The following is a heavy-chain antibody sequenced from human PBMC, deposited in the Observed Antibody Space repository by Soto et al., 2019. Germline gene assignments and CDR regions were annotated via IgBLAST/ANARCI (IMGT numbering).Heavy chain of an antibody. V-gene: IGHV3-7*01. Sequence: LRLSCTASGFTFSDSWMTWVRQAPGKGLEWVARIKPDESEKKYADSVKGRFSISRDNAKNSMYLQMDSLRGEDTAVYYCVRGGSNYASWGQGTLVTVSS. D-gene: IGHD4-4*01. CDR3: VRGGSNYAS. CDR2: IKPDESEK. J-gene: IGHJ5*02. CDR1: GFTFSDSW.